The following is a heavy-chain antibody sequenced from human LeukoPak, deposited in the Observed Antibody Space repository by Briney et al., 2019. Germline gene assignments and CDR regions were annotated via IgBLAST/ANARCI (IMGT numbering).Heavy chain of an antibody. D-gene: IGHD3-10*01. Sequence: GSLRLSCAASGFTVSSNYMSWVRQAPGKGLEWDSVIYSGGSTYYADSVKGRFSISRDNSKNTLYLQMNSLRAEDTAVYYCARGLWFGELSPFDYWGQGTLVTVSS. CDR2: IYSGGST. V-gene: IGHV3-66*01. CDR1: GFTVSSNY. J-gene: IGHJ4*02. CDR3: ARGLWFGELSPFDY.